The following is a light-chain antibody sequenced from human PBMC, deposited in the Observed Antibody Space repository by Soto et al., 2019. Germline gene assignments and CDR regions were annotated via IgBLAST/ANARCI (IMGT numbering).Light chain of an antibody. CDR1: QSISTW. CDR2: DAS. V-gene: IGKV1-5*01. J-gene: IGKJ4*01. Sequence: DVQMTQSPSTLSASVGDRVTITCRASQSISTWLAWYQQKPGKAPNLLIYDASILQSGVPSRFSGSGSGTEFTLVISSLQPDDFATYYCQQTFRPPRTFGGGTKVVIK. CDR3: QQTFRPPRT.